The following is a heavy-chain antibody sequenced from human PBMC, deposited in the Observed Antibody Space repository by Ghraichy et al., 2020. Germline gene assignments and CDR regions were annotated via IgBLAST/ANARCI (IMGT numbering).Heavy chain of an antibody. V-gene: IGHV3-23*01. CDR1: GSTVSTFA. J-gene: IGHJ4*02. Sequence: GESLNISCEASGSTVSTFAMSWVRQAPGKGLEWVSGISSSGGSTFYSDSVRGRFSISRDNSKNTLHLQMNSLRDEDTALYYCTKQKGWYKENYAFDYWGPGTLVTVSS. CDR3: TKQKGWYKENYAFDY. D-gene: IGHD6-19*01. CDR2: ISSSGGST.